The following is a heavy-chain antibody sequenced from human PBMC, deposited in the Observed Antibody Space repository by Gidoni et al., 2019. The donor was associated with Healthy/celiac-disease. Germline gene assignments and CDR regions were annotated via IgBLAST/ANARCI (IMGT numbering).Heavy chain of an antibody. Sequence: QVQLVQSGAEVKKPVSSVKVSCKASGGTFSSYTISWVRQAPGQGLEWMGRIIPILGIANYAQKFQGRVTITADKSTSTAYMELSSLRAEDTAVDYCASRGYGDSHFDYWGQGTLVTVSS. D-gene: IGHD4-17*01. CDR3: ASRGYGDSHFDY. CDR2: IIPILGIA. J-gene: IGHJ4*02. V-gene: IGHV1-69*02. CDR1: GGTFSSYT.